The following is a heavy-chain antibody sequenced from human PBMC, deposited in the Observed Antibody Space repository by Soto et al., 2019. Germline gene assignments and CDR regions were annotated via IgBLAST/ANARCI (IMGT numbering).Heavy chain of an antibody. CDR1: GFTFSSYD. CDR3: ARVAVAGKSWAFDI. V-gene: IGHV3-13*01. J-gene: IGHJ3*02. D-gene: IGHD6-19*01. CDR2: IGTAGDT. Sequence: EVQLVESGGGLVQPGGSLRLSCAASGFTFSSYDMHWVRQATGKGLEWVSAIGTAGDTYYPGAVKGRFTISRENAKSSLYLQMNSLRDGDTAVYYCARVAVAGKSWAFDIWGQGTMVTVSS.